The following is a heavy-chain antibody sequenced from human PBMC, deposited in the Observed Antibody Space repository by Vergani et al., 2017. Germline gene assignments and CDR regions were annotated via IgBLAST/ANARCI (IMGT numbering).Heavy chain of an antibody. CDR2: IYPGDSDT. CDR1: GYSFTSYW. D-gene: IGHD2-2*01. V-gene: IGHV5-51*03. J-gene: IGHJ6*03. CDR3: ARLGGYWSSTSCPPHMDV. Sequence: EVQLVQSGAEVKKPGESLKISCKGSGYSFTSYWIGWVRQMPGKGLEWMGIIYPGDSDTRYSPSFQGQVTISADKSISTAYLQWSSLKASDTAMYYCARLGGYWSSTSCPPHMDVWGKGTTVTVSS.